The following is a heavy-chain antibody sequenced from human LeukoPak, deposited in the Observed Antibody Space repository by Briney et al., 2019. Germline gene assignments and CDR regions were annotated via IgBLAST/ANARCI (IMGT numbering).Heavy chain of an antibody. J-gene: IGHJ4*02. Sequence: GGSLILSCAASGFTFSSYSMNWVRQAPGKGLEWVSSISSSSSYIYYADSVKGRFTISRDNAKNSLYLQMNSLRAEDTAVYYCARDPIGDRDTYYFDYWGQGTLVTVSS. CDR2: ISSSSSYI. D-gene: IGHD3-16*01. CDR3: ARDPIGDRDTYYFDY. V-gene: IGHV3-21*01. CDR1: GFTFSSYS.